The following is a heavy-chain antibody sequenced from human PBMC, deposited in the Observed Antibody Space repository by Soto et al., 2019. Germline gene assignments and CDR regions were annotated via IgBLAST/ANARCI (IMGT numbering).Heavy chain of an antibody. CDR2: INYSGTT. CDR1: GASISNANYY. J-gene: IGHJ3*01. V-gene: IGHV4-30-4*08. CDR3: ARVTRDFANYEVYGVEAFAL. D-gene: IGHD4-4*01. Sequence: QVQLQQSGPGLVKPSQTLSLICTVSGASISNANYYWSWIRQPPGKGLEWIGNINYSGTTYLNPPLGRRVTVSVDTSNTQFSLWLGSATAADTAVSFCARVTRDFANYEVYGVEAFALWGQGTMVTVS.